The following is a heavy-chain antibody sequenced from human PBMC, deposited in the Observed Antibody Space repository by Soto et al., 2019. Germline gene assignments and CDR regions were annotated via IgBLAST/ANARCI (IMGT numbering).Heavy chain of an antibody. V-gene: IGHV3-23*01. J-gene: IGHJ4*02. D-gene: IGHD3-3*02. CDR2: ISNTGDT. CDR1: GFTFSPYA. Sequence: EVQLLESGGGLVQPGGSVRLSCAASGFTFSPYAMAWVRQAPGKGLEWGATISNTGDTYYADSVKGRFTISRDNSKNTLYLQMNSLRAEDTAVFYCAKRLAFYFESWGQGTLVTVSS. CDR3: AKRLAFYFES.